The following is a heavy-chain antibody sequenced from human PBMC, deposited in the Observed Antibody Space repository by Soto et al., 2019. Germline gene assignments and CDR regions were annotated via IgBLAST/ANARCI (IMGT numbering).Heavy chain of an antibody. J-gene: IGHJ6*02. Sequence: GGSLRLSCAASGFTFSSYAMHWVRQAPGKGLEWVAVISYDGSNKYYADSVKGRFTISRDNSKNTLYLQMNSLRAEDTAVYYCAKDPRTSPYGMDVWGQGTTVTVSS. CDR3: AKDPRTSPYGMDV. D-gene: IGHD2-2*01. CDR2: ISYDGSNK. V-gene: IGHV3-30-3*01. CDR1: GFTFSSYA.